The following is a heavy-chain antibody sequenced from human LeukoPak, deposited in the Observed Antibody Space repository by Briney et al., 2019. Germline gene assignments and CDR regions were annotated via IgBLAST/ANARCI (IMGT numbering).Heavy chain of an antibody. CDR3: ARLFRGRITMVRGVVSNDY. CDR1: GGSFSGYY. V-gene: IGHV4-34*01. J-gene: IGHJ4*02. D-gene: IGHD3-10*01. Sequence: SETLSLTCAVYGGSFSGYYWTWIRQPPGKGLEWIGEIGHSGSTNYNPSLKSRVTISVDTSKNQFSLKLSSVTAADTAVYYCARLFRGRITMVRGVVSNDYWGQGTLVTVSS. CDR2: IGHSGST.